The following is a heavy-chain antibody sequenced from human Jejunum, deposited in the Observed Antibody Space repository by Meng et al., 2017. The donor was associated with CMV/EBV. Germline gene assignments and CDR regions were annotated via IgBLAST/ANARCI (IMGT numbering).Heavy chain of an antibody. V-gene: IGHV4-39*07. D-gene: IGHD3-22*01. Sequence: YYWGWIRQPTGKGLEWIGTIYYSGSTYYNPSLKSRLSMSVDTSRNQFSLRLSSVTAADTAVYYCARDSPTAGFYYSGGYSRGYFDYWGQGRLVTVSS. CDR2: IYYSGST. CDR1: YY. CDR3: ARDSPTAGFYYSGGYSRGYFDY. J-gene: IGHJ4*02.